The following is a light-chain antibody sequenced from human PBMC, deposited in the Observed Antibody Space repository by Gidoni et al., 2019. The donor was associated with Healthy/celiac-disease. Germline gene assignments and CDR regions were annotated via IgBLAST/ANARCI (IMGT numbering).Light chain of an antibody. CDR2: AAS. V-gene: IGKV1-39*01. CDR1: QSISSY. CDR3: QQSYRTPVT. J-gene: IGKJ2*01. Sequence: DIQMTQSPSSLSASVGDRVTITCRASQSISSYLNWYQQKPGKAPKLLIYAASSLQSGVPSRFSCSGSGTDFTLTISSLQPEDFATYYCQQSYRTPVTFXQXTKLEIK.